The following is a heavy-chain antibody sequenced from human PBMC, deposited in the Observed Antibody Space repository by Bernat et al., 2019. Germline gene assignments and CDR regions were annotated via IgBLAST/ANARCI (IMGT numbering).Heavy chain of an antibody. Sequence: EVQLLESGGGLIQPGGSLRLSCTASGFTFSSHAMSWVRQAPGKGLHWVSAISASGGSTYYADSVKGRFTISRDNSKNTLYLQMNSLRAEDTAVYYCAKRVRVAVAGYFDYWGQGTLVTVSS. D-gene: IGHD6-19*01. V-gene: IGHV3-23*01. CDR1: GFTFSSHA. J-gene: IGHJ4*02. CDR3: AKRVRVAVAGYFDY. CDR2: ISASGGST.